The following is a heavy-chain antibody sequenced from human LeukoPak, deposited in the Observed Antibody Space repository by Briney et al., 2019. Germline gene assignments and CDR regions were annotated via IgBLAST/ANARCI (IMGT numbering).Heavy chain of an antibody. D-gene: IGHD6-19*01. CDR3: ASAVAGTSYYYGMDV. CDR1: GGSISSYY. J-gene: IGHJ6*02. Sequence: ASETLSLTCTVSGGSISSYYWSWIRQPPGKGLEWIGYIYYSGSTNYNPSLKSRVTISVDTSKNQFSLKLSSVTAADTAVYYCASAVAGTSYYYGMDVWGQGTTVTVSS. V-gene: IGHV4-59*08. CDR2: IYYSGST.